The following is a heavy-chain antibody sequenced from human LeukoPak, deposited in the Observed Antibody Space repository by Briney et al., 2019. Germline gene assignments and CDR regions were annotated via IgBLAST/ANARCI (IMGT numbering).Heavy chain of an antibody. CDR2: IWYDGSNK. Sequence: SGGSLRLSCAASGFTFSSYGVHWVRQAPGKGLEWVAVIWYDGSNKYYADSVKGRFTISRDNSKNTLYLQMNSLRAEDTAVYYCARDSYDSSGYYGYWGQGTLVTVSS. CDR1: GFTFSSYG. J-gene: IGHJ4*02. D-gene: IGHD3-22*01. V-gene: IGHV3-33*01. CDR3: ARDSYDSSGYYGY.